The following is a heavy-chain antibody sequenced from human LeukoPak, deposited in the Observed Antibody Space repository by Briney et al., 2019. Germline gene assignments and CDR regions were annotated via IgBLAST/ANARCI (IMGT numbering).Heavy chain of an antibody. J-gene: IGHJ4*02. D-gene: IGHD3-3*01. Sequence: SVKVSCKVSGYTFTGYYMHWVRQAPGQGLEWMGGIIPIFGTANYAQKFQGRVTITADESTSTAYMELSSLRSEDTAVYYCARGFVSGYYDKYYFDYWGQGTLVTVSS. CDR2: IIPIFGTA. CDR3: ARGFVSGYYDKYYFDY. V-gene: IGHV1-69*13. CDR1: GYTFTGYY.